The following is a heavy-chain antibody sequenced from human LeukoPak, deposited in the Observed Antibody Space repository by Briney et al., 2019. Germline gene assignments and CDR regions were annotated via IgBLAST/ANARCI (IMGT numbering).Heavy chain of an antibody. CDR3: AKYSSSWDFDY. V-gene: IGHV3-21*06. J-gene: IGHJ4*02. CDR1: GFTFSSYS. D-gene: IGHD6-13*01. Sequence: PGGSLRLSCAASGFTFSSYSMNWVRQAPGKGLEWVSSISGSSSYLYYADSVKGRFTISRDNAKNSLYLQMNSLRAEDTAVYYCAKYSSSWDFDYWGQGTLVTVSS. CDR2: ISGSSSYL.